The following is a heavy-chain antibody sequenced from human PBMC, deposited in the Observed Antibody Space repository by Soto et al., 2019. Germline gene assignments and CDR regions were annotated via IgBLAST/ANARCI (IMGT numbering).Heavy chain of an antibody. CDR2: ISAYNGNT. J-gene: IGHJ5*02. Sequence: GASVKVSCKASGYTFTSYGISWVRQAPGQGHEWMGWISAYNGNTNYAQKLQGRVTMTTDTSTSTAYMELRSLRSDDTAVYYCARDAQIGDFWRCYSEVNWFDPWGQGTLVTVSS. V-gene: IGHV1-18*01. CDR3: ARDAQIGDFWRCYSEVNWFDP. D-gene: IGHD3-3*01. CDR1: GYTFTSYG.